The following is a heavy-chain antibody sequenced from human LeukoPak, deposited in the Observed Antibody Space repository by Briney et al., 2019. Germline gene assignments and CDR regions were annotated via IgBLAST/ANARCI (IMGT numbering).Heavy chain of an antibody. CDR3: AKGADSSVLYYFDY. V-gene: IGHV3-23*01. D-gene: IGHD6-19*01. J-gene: IGHJ4*02. Sequence: PGGSLRLSCTASGFTFGDYAMSWVRQAPGKGLEWVSAISGNGGSTYYADSVKGRFTISRDNSKNTLYLQMSSLRAEDTAVYYCAKGADSSVLYYFDYWGQGTLVTVSS. CDR1: GFTFGDYA. CDR2: ISGNGGST.